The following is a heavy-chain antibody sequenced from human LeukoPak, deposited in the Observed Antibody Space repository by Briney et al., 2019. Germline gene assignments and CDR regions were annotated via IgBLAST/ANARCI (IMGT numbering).Heavy chain of an antibody. V-gene: IGHV4-59*08. CDR2: IYYSGST. CDR1: GGSISSYY. D-gene: IGHD3-22*01. CDR3: ARQDVSGYYSSYWYFDL. Sequence: PSETLSLTCTVSGGSISSYYWSWIRQPPGKGLEWIGYIYYSGSTYYNPSLKSRVTISVGRSKNQFSLRLSSVTAADTAVYYCARQDVSGYYSSYWYFDLWGRGTLVTVSS. J-gene: IGHJ2*01.